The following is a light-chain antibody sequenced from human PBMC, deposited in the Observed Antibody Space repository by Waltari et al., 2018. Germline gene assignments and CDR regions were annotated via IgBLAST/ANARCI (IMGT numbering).Light chain of an antibody. CDR3: NSRESRRNPIFV. V-gene: IGLV3-19*01. CDR2: GKN. CDR1: SLKTYY. J-gene: IGLJ1*01. Sequence: SSELTHDPAVYVALGQTVTITCRGDSLKTYYANWYQQKPGQAPLLVIFGKNDRPSGIPDRFSASNSGNTASLTITGAQAEDEADYYCNSRESRRNPIFVFGSGTKVTVL.